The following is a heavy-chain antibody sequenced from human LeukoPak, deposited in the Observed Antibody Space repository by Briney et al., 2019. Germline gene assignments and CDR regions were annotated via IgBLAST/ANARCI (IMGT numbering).Heavy chain of an antibody. D-gene: IGHD2-15*01. CDR3: AGGGQDAFDI. CDR2: IYYSGST. CDR1: GGSFSGYY. V-gene: IGHV4-59*06. Sequence: KPSETLSLTCAVYGGSFSGYYWSWIRQPPGKGLEWIGYIYYSGSTYYNPSLKSRVTISVDTSKNQFSLKLSSVTAADTAVYYCAGGGQDAFDIWGQGTMVTVSS. J-gene: IGHJ3*02.